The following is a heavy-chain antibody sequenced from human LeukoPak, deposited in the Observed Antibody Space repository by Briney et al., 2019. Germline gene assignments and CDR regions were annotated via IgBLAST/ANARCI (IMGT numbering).Heavy chain of an antibody. D-gene: IGHD7-27*01. Sequence: GGSLRLSCAASGFTFSSYSMNWVRQAPGKGLEWISSISSSSSYIYYADSVKGRFTISRDNAKSSLYLQMNSLRAEDTAVYYCARDQLNWGIGFCDYWGQGTLVTVSS. V-gene: IGHV3-21*01. J-gene: IGHJ4*02. CDR3: ARDQLNWGIGFCDY. CDR2: ISSSSSYI. CDR1: GFTFSSYS.